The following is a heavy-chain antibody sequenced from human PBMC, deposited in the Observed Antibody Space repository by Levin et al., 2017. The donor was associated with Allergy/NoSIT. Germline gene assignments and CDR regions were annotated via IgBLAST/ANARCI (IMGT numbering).Heavy chain of an antibody. J-gene: IGHJ3*02. Sequence: GESLKISCKASGYSFSKCWVGWVRQMPGKGLEWMGVIYPDDSDTRYSPSFQGQVTISADRSINTAYLQWASLEASDTAMYYCARLIGQIVGTAGPRAFDIWGQGTLITVSS. CDR2: IYPDDSDT. CDR3: ARLIGQIVGTAGPRAFDI. CDR1: GYSFSKCW. V-gene: IGHV5-51*01. D-gene: IGHD2-21*02.